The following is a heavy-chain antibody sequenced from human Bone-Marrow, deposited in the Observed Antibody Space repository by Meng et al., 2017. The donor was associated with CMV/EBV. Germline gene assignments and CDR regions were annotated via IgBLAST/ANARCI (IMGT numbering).Heavy chain of an antibody. V-gene: IGHV1-18*01. J-gene: IGHJ6*01. Sequence: ASVKVSCKASGYTFTNYAITWVRQAPGQGPEWMGWISAYNGNTNYAQKFQGRVTITTDESTSTAYMELSSLRSEDTAVYYCARDRSITIFGVVMSIDYYYYYGMDVWGQGTTVTSYS. CDR2: ISAYNGNT. D-gene: IGHD3-3*01. CDR3: ARDRSITIFGVVMSIDYYYYYGMDV. CDR1: GYTFTNYA.